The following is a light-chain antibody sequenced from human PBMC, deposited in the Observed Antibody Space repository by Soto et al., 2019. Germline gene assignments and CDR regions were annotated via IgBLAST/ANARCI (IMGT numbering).Light chain of an antibody. CDR2: GAS. Sequence: EIVMTQSPATLSVSLGERATLXXRASQSVSSNLAWYQQKPGQAPRXIIYGASTRATGSPARFSGSGAGTEFTLTISSLQSEDFAVYYCQQYNNWPETFGQGTKVDI. V-gene: IGKV3-15*01. CDR1: QSVSSN. CDR3: QQYNNWPET. J-gene: IGKJ1*01.